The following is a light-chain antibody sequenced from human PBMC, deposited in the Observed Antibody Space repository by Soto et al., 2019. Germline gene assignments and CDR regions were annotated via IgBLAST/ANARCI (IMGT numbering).Light chain of an antibody. CDR1: QSISSSF. CDR3: QQYDNSPIT. J-gene: IGKJ5*01. Sequence: EIVLTQSPGILSLSPGERASLSCGASQSISSSFLAWYQQKPGQAPRLLIYGASSWATGIPDRFSGTGSETDFTLTISRLEPEDFAVYYCQQYDNSPITFGQGTRLEIK. V-gene: IGKV3-20*01. CDR2: GAS.